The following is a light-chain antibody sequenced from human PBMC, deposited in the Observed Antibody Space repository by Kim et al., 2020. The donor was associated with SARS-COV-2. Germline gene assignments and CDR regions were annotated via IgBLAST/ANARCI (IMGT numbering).Light chain of an antibody. CDR2: DAF. CDR1: QSISSS. CDR3: QLYDNWPWA. V-gene: IGKV3-15*01. J-gene: IGKJ1*01. Sequence: EIVMTQSPATLSVSPGERVTLSCRASQSISSSLAWYQHKPGQPPRLLIYDAFNRATGVPARFSVSGSGTEFTLTISSLQSEDFAVYYCQLYDNWPWAFGQGTKVDIK.